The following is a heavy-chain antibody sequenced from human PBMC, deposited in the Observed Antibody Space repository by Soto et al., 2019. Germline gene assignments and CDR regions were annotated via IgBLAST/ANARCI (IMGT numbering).Heavy chain of an antibody. CDR2: INSDGNST. V-gene: IGHV3-74*01. CDR1: GFTFSPFW. CDR3: ARGSEHFGY. Sequence: EVQLVESGGGLVQPGGSLRLSCAASGFTFSPFWMHWVRQVPGKGPVWVSRINSDGNSTSYADSVKGRFTISRDNAKNKLYLQVHSLRAEDKAVYYCARGSEHFGYWGQGTLVTVSS. J-gene: IGHJ4*02.